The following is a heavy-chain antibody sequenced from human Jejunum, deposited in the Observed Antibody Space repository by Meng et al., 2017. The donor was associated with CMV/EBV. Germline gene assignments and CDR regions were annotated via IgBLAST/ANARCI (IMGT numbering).Heavy chain of an antibody. D-gene: IGHD6-13*01. CDR3: ARGEDSSLDY. CDR1: GDSVSSNTVA. CDR2: TYYRSKWYS. V-gene: IGHV6-1*01. Sequence: QLQQSGPGLVTPSPTLSLTCAISGDSVSSNTVAWNWIRLSPSRGLEWLGRTYYRSKWYSEYTVSVRSRISITPDTSKNQFSLQLTSVTPDDTAVYYCARGEDSSLDYWGQGTLVTVFS. J-gene: IGHJ4*02.